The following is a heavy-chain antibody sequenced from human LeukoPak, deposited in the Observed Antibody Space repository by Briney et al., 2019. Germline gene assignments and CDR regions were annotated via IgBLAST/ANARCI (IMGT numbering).Heavy chain of an antibody. CDR1: GFTFSSYS. Sequence: GGSLRLSCAASGFTFSSYSMNWVRQAPGKGLEWVSYISSSSSTIYYADSMKGRFTISRDNAKNSLYLQMNSLRAEDTAVYYCARVASSWAHYYYYYMDVWGKGTTVTVSS. CDR3: ARVASSWAHYYYYYMDV. D-gene: IGHD6-13*01. CDR2: ISSSSSTI. J-gene: IGHJ6*03. V-gene: IGHV3-48*01.